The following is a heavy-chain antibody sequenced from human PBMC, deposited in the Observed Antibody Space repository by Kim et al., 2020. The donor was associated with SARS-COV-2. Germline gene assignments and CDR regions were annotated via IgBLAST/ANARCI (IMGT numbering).Heavy chain of an antibody. J-gene: IGHJ3*02. CDR3: ARRRVRGVISAFDI. Sequence: NPSLKSRVTISVDTSKNQFSLKLSSVTAADTAVYYGARRRVRGVISAFDIWGQGTMVTVSS. D-gene: IGHD3-10*01. V-gene: IGHV4-39*01.